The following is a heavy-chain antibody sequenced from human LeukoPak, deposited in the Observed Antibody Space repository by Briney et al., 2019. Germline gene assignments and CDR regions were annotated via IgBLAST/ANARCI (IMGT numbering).Heavy chain of an antibody. D-gene: IGHD6-13*01. CDR3: ARPYSSSWYLLDY. CDR1: GFTFSSYE. CDR2: ISGSGSTI. J-gene: IGHJ4*02. Sequence: GGSLRLSCAASGFTFSSYEMNWVRQAPGKGLEWVSYISGSGSTIYYGDSLKGRFTISRDNSKNTLHLQMNSLRAEDTAVYYCARPYSSSWYLLDYWGLGTLVTVSS. V-gene: IGHV3-48*03.